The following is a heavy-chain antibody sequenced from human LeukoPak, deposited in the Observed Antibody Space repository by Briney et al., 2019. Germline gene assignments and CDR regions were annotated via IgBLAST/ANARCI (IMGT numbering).Heavy chain of an antibody. D-gene: IGHD1-26*01. V-gene: IGHV3-30-3*01. Sequence: GGSLRLSCAASGFTFSSYAMHWVRQAPGKGLEWVAVISYDGSNKYYADSVKGRFTISRDNSKNTLYLQMNSLRAEDTAVYYCARDPYSGSTTPGAFDIWGQGTMVTVSS. CDR1: GFTFSSYA. CDR2: ISYDGSNK. J-gene: IGHJ3*02. CDR3: ARDPYSGSTTPGAFDI.